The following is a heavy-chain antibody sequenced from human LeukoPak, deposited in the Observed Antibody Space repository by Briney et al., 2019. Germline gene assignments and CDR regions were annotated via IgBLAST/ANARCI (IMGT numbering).Heavy chain of an antibody. CDR3: ARVGGTERDWFDP. CDR1: GGSFSGYY. Sequence: SSETLSLTCAVYGGSFSGYYWSWIRQPPGKGLEWIGEINHGGSTNYNPSLKSRVTISVDTSKNQFSLKLSSVTAADTAVYYCARVGGTERDWFDPWGQGTLVTVSS. D-gene: IGHD6-19*01. CDR2: INHGGST. V-gene: IGHV4-34*01. J-gene: IGHJ5*02.